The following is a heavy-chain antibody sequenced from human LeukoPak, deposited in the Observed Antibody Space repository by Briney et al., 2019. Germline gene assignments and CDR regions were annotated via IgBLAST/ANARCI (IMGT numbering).Heavy chain of an antibody. Sequence: GGSLRLSCAASGFTFRRYDMSWVRQAPGKGLEWVSAISGNGNSTYYVDSVKGRFTISRDNSKNTLYLQMNSLRAEDTAVYYCALYCSGGSCYSMGGAFDIWGQGTVVTVSS. CDR1: GFTFRRYD. CDR3: ALYCSGGSCYSMGGAFDI. CDR2: ISGNGNST. V-gene: IGHV3-23*01. D-gene: IGHD2-15*01. J-gene: IGHJ3*02.